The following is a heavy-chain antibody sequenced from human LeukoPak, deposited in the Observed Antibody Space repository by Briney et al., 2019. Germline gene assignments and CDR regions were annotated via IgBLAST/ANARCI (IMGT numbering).Heavy chain of an antibody. D-gene: IGHD3-10*01. CDR2: IIPIFGTA. Sequence: VASVKVSCKASGGTFSSYAISWVRQAPGQGLEWMGGIIPIFGTANYAQKFQGRVTITTDESTSTAYMELSSLRSEDTAVYYCARSVTYYYYMDVWGKGTTVTVSS. V-gene: IGHV1-69*05. CDR3: ARSVTYYYYMDV. J-gene: IGHJ6*03. CDR1: GGTFSSYA.